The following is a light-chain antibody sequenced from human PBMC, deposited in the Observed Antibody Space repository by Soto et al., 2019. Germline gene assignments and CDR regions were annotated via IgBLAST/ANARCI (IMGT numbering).Light chain of an antibody. J-gene: IGLJ1*01. Sequence: QSVLTQPRSVSGSPGQSVTISCSGTSSDVGGYDYVSWYQQHPGKAPKLVIYDVTKRPSGVPDRFSGSKSGNTASLTIPGLQAEDEADYYCCSYAGTYTNYVFGTGTKVTVL. V-gene: IGLV2-11*01. CDR2: DVT. CDR1: SSDVGGYDY. CDR3: CSYAGTYTNYV.